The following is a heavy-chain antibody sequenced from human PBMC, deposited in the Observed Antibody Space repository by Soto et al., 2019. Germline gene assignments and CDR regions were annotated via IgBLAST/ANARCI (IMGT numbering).Heavy chain of an antibody. Sequence: GGSLRLSCAASGFTFSSYAMSWVRQAPGKGLEWVSAISGSGGSTYYADSVKGRFTISRDNSKNTLYLQMNSLRAEDTAVYYCAKVGRVVSGTISAGYFDYWGQGTLVTVSS. D-gene: IGHD1-26*01. CDR1: GFTFSSYA. CDR3: AKVGRVVSGTISAGYFDY. V-gene: IGHV3-23*01. J-gene: IGHJ4*02. CDR2: ISGSGGST.